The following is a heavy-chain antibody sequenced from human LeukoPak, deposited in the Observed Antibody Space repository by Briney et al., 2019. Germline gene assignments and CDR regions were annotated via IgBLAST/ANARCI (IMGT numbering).Heavy chain of an antibody. J-gene: IGHJ4*02. CDR3: ARGTLGYHYDTSGYHDY. V-gene: IGHV3-74*01. CDR1: GFTFSNYW. D-gene: IGHD3-22*01. Sequence: PGGSLRLSCADSGFTFSNYWMHWVRQAPGKGLVWVSRINSDGTITSYADSVKGRFTISRDNAKNTVYLQMNSLRAEDTAVYYCARGTLGYHYDTSGYHDYWGQGTLVTVSS. CDR2: INSDGTIT.